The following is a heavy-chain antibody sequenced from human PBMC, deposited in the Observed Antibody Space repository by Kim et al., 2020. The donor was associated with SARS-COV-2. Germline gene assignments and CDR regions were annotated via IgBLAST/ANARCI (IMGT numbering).Heavy chain of an antibody. D-gene: IGHD6-19*01. CDR3: ARHRRYNSGFDYYYYADV. V-gene: IGHV4-59*08. Sequence: SETLSLTCSVSGGSFSSYYWGWIRQPPGKRLEWVGYIYFSGTTNFNPALKSRVTMSVDTSKNEFSLKLSSVTATDTAVYYCARHRRYNSGFDYYYYADVWGKGTTVTVSS. CDR2: IYFSGTT. J-gene: IGHJ6*03. CDR1: GGSFSSYY.